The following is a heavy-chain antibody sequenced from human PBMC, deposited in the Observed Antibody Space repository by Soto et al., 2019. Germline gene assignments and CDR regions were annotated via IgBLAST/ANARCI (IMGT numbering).Heavy chain of an antibody. Sequence: QVQLQESGPGLVKPSETLSLTCTVSGDSISSYNLAWIRQPPGKGLEWIGYFRSGGGPSYNPSLHSRVAISADTSMTQFSLRMRSVPAADTAVYYCVRQGIGVLHAPVDVWGQGTTGTVSS. CDR2: FRSGGGP. CDR1: GDSISSYN. CDR3: VRQGIGVLHAPVDV. V-gene: IGHV4-59*08. D-gene: IGHD3-10*01. J-gene: IGHJ6*02.